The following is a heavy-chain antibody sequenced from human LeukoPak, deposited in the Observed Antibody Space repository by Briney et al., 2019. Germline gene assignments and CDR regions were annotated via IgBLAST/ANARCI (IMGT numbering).Heavy chain of an antibody. CDR1: GFTFDDYA. D-gene: IGHD3-22*01. CDR2: ISGDGGST. J-gene: IGHJ4*02. CDR3: AKDLYDSSGYCFDC. V-gene: IGHV3-43*02. Sequence: GGSLRLSCAASGFTFDDYAMHWVRQAPGKGLEWVSLISGDGGSTYYADSVKGRFTISRDNSKNSLYLQMNSLRTDDTALYYCAKDLYDSSGYCFDCWGQGTLVTVSS.